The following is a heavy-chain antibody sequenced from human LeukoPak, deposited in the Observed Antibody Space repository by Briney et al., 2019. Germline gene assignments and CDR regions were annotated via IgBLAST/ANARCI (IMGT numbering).Heavy chain of an antibody. D-gene: IGHD6-19*01. Sequence: ASVKVSCKASGYTLTELSMHWVRQAPGKGLEWLGGFDPEDGETIYAQKFQGRVTMTEDTSTDTAYMELSSLRSEDTAVYYCATAPGIAVAGTGDYWGQGTLVTVSS. J-gene: IGHJ4*02. V-gene: IGHV1-24*01. CDR1: GYTLTELS. CDR3: ATAPGIAVAGTGDY. CDR2: FDPEDGET.